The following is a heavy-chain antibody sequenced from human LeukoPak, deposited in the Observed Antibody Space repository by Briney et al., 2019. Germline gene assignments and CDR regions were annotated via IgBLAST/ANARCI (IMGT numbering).Heavy chain of an antibody. D-gene: IGHD3-16*02. Sequence: ASVKVSCKASGYTFTGYYMHWVRQAPGRGLEWMGWINPNSGGTNYAQKFQGRVTMTRDTSISTAYMELSRLRSDDTAVYYCARDSRPMITFGGVIVIYGFDPRGQGTLVTVSS. CDR2: INPNSGGT. J-gene: IGHJ5*02. V-gene: IGHV1-2*02. CDR1: GYTFTGYY. CDR3: ARDSRPMITFGGVIVIYGFDP.